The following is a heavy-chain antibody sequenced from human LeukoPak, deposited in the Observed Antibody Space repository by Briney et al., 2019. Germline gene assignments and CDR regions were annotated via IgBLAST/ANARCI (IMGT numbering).Heavy chain of an antibody. Sequence: KPGGSLRLPCAAPGFTSSSYSRNWVRQAPGKGLEWVSSISSSSSYIYYADSVKGRFTISRDNAKNSLYLQMNSLRAEDTAVYYCARDYDSRGYGMDVWGQGTTVTVSS. CDR3: ARDYDSRGYGMDV. D-gene: IGHD3-22*01. CDR1: GFTSSSYS. CDR2: ISSSSSYI. J-gene: IGHJ6*02. V-gene: IGHV3-21*01.